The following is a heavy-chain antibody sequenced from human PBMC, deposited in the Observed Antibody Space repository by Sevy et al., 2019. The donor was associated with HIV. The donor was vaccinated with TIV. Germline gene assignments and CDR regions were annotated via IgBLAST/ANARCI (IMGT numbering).Heavy chain of an antibody. CDR2: IWYDGSNK. CDR3: ARDPMGSYYDSSGYYFR. Sequence: GGSLRLSCAASGFTFSSYGXXXXXXAPGKGLEWXAVIWYDGSNKYYADSVKGRFTISRDNSKNTLYLQMNSLRAEDTAVYYCARDPMGSYYDSSGYYFRWGQGTLVTVSS. CDR1: GFTFSSYG. V-gene: IGHV3-33*01. D-gene: IGHD3-22*01. J-gene: IGHJ4*02.